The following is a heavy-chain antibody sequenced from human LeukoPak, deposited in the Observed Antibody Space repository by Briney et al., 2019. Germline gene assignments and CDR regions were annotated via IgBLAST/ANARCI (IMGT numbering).Heavy chain of an antibody. J-gene: IGHJ5*02. D-gene: IGHD2-2*01. Sequence: SETLSLTCAVYGGSLSDYSWSWVRQPPGKGLEWIGEINDSGSTHYNPSLKSRVTMSIDTSKNQFSLKLNSVTAADTAVYYCARRGVPAARGWFDPWGQGTLVTVSS. CDR1: GGSLSDYS. CDR3: ARRGVPAARGWFDP. V-gene: IGHV4-34*01. CDR2: INDSGST.